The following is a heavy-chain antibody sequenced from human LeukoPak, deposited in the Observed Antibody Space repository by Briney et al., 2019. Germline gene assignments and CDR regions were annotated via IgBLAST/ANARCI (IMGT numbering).Heavy chain of an antibody. Sequence: PGGSLRLSCAASGFTFSSYAMHWVRQAPGKGLEWVAVISYDGSNKYYADSVKGRFTISRDNSKNTLYLQMNSLRAEDTAVYYCAKGGANPKLDYWGHGTLVTVSS. J-gene: IGHJ4*01. CDR3: AKGGANPKLDY. CDR2: ISYDGSNK. V-gene: IGHV3-30*04. CDR1: GFTFSSYA. D-gene: IGHD4/OR15-4a*01.